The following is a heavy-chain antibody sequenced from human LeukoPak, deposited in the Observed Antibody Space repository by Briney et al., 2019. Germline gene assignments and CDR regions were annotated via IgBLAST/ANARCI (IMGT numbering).Heavy chain of an antibody. CDR3: ARGGWLQSWDY. J-gene: IGHJ4*02. CDR1: GFTVSSNY. D-gene: IGHD5-24*01. Sequence: GGSLRLSCAAPGFTVSSNYMSWVRQAPGKGLEWVSVIYSGGSTYYADSVKGRFTISRDNSKNTLYLQMSSLRAEDTAVYYCARGGWLQSWDYWGQGTLVTVSS. V-gene: IGHV3-53*01. CDR2: IYSGGST.